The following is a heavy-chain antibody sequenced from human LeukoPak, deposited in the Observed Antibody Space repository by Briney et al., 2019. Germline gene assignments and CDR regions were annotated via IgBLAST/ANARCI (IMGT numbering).Heavy chain of an antibody. CDR1: GCTFSSYS. CDR2: ISSSNDYI. D-gene: IGHD6-13*01. V-gene: IGHV3-21*01. J-gene: IGHJ4*02. Sequence: GGSLRLSCAASGCTFSSYSMNWVRQAPGKGLEWVSSISSSNDYIYYADSVKGRFTISRDNAKNSLYLQMNSLRAEDTAVYYCARVAVAAAGTDYWGQGTLVTVSS. CDR3: ARVAVAAAGTDY.